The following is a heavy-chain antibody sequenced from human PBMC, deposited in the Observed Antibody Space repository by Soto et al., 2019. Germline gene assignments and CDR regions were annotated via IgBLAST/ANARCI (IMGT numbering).Heavy chain of an antibody. J-gene: IGHJ4*02. V-gene: IGHV1-58*01. D-gene: IGHD3-3*01. Sequence: ASVKVSCKASGFTFTSSAVQWVRQARGQRLEWIGWIVVGSGNTNYAQKFQGRVTITRDMSTSTAYMELSSLRSEDTAVYYCAAGEYYDFWSGYYFDYWGQGTLVTVSS. CDR2: IVVGSGNT. CDR1: GFTFTSSA. CDR3: AAGEYYDFWSGYYFDY.